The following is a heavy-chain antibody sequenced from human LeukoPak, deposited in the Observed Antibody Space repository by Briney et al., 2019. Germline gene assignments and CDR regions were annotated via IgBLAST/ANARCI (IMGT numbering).Heavy chain of an antibody. CDR3: TRGYSYGIDY. V-gene: IGHV1-2*06. J-gene: IGHJ4*02. CDR1: GYTFTVYN. D-gene: IGHD5-18*01. CDR2: INPNTGGT. Sequence: GASVKVPCKASGYTFTVYNLHWVRQAPGQGLEWVGRINPNTGGTNYAQEFQGRVTMTRDTSISAAYMDLSGLTSDDTAIYYCTRGYSYGIDYWGQGTLVTVSS.